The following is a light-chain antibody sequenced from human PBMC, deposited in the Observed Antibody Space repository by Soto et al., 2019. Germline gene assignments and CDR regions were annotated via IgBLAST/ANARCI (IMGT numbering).Light chain of an antibody. Sequence: EIVMKQSPATLSVSPGERATLSCRASQSVGSDLAWYQQKPYQAPRLVIYDIFNRATGVPTRSSGSGSGTAFTHHISSLQSEEFAVYYCQQDKSWPLPFGGGTKGDLK. CDR3: QQDKSWPLP. CDR1: QSVGSD. V-gene: IGKV3D-15*01. CDR2: DIF. J-gene: IGKJ4*01.